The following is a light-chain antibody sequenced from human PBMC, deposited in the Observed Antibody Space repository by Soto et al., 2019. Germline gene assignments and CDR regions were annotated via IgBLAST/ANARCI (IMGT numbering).Light chain of an antibody. CDR3: LQNNSFPVT. CDR2: AAS. J-gene: IGKJ1*01. V-gene: IGKV1-39*01. CDR1: QSISSY. Sequence: IHMTKSPSSRCASLGGKLHITGQASQSISSYLNWYQQKPGKAPKILIYAASSLQSGVPSRFSGSGSGKEFTLTLSSLQADDFATYYCLQNNSFPVTFGQGTKVDIK.